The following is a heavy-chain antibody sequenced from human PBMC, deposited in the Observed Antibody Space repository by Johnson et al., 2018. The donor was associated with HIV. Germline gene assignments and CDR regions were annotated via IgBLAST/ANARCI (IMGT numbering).Heavy chain of an antibody. V-gene: IGHV3-30*02. Sequence: QVQLVESGGGLVKPGGSLRLSCAASGFTFSTYGMHWVRQAPGKGLEWVAFIRYDGTNKYYAGSVKGRFTISRDNSKNMLYLQMNSLRAEDTAVYYCAKGDYGDYEGSDAFDIWGQGTMVTVSS. CDR1: GFTFSTYG. CDR2: IRYDGTNK. D-gene: IGHD4-17*01. CDR3: AKGDYGDYEGSDAFDI. J-gene: IGHJ3*02.